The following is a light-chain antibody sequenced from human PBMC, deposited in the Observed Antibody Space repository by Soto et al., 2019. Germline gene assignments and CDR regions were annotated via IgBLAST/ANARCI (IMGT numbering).Light chain of an antibody. CDR1: QSLSSR. J-gene: IGKJ1*01. Sequence: DIHMTQSTSTLSPSVGDRATITCRASQSLSSRLAWYQQKPGKASELLIYDASSLKSGVPSRFSGSESGTEFTLTISSLQPDHFATYYCQQYNNFWTFGQGTKVDIK. V-gene: IGKV1-5*01. CDR2: DAS. CDR3: QQYNNFWT.